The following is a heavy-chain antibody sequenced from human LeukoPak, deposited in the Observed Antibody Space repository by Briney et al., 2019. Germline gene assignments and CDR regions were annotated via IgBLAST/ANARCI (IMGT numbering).Heavy chain of an antibody. J-gene: IGHJ4*02. D-gene: IGHD4-11*01. CDR3: ATPSTVTTNVDY. V-gene: IGHV4-39*07. Sequence: SETLSLTCTVSGCSFSSSSYYWGWIRQPPGKGLEWIGSIYYSGSTYYNPTLSNRFTISVDTSKNQFSLKLSSVTAADTAGYYCATPSTVTTNVDYWGQGTLVTVSS. CDR2: IYYSGST. CDR1: GCSFSSSSYY.